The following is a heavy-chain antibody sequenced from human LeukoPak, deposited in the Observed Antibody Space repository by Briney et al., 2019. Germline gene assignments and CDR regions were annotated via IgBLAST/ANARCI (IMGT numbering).Heavy chain of an antibody. D-gene: IGHD3-3*01. J-gene: IGHJ6*03. V-gene: IGHV1-69*04. Sequence: SVTVSCRASGGTFSSYTISWVRQAPGQGLEWMGRIIPILGIANSAQKFPGRVPITADKSTSTAYMELSSLRSEDTAVYYCARELDPNHTFATPLSSTYYDFWSGYLPPLYYYYMDVWGKGTTVTVSS. CDR2: IIPILGIA. CDR3: ARELDPNHTFATPLSSTYYDFWSGYLPPLYYYYMDV. CDR1: GGTFSSYT.